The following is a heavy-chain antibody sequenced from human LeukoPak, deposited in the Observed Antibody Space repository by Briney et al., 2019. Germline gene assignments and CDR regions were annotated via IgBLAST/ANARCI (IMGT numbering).Heavy chain of an antibody. Sequence: GGSLRLSCVASGFNFTNYWMTWVRQAPGKGLEWVANIKQDGSEKYYVDSVKGRFTISRDNAKNSLYLQMNSLRAEDTAVYYCARDDCSSISCYHNWFDPWGQGTLVTVSS. J-gene: IGHJ5*02. CDR2: IKQDGSEK. CDR1: GFNFTNYW. D-gene: IGHD2-2*01. CDR3: ARDDCSSISCYHNWFDP. V-gene: IGHV3-7*01.